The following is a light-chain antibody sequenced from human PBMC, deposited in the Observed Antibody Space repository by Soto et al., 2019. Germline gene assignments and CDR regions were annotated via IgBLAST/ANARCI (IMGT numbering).Light chain of an antibody. V-gene: IGLV2-23*03. CDR2: EGS. CDR3: CLYAVGGTFV. J-gene: IGLJ2*01. Sequence: QSALTQPASVSGSPGQSITISCTGTSSDVGSYNLVSWYQQHPGKAPKLMIYEGSKRPSGVSNRFSGSKSGNTASLTISGLQAEDEADYYCCLYAVGGTFVFGGGTKVTVL. CDR1: SSDVGSYNL.